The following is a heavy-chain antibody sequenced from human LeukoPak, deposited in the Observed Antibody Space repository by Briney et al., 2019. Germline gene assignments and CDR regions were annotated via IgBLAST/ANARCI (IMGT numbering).Heavy chain of an antibody. V-gene: IGHV3-48*01. CDR1: GFTFSSYS. J-gene: IGHJ6*03. D-gene: IGHD3-10*01. CDR3: ARERGSLQGGPMVRGVIITFSRFDYMDV. Sequence: GGSLRLSCAASGFTFSSYSMNWVRQAPGKGLEWVSYISSSSSTIYYADSVKGRFTISRDNAKNSLYLQMNSLRAEDTAVYYCARERGSLQGGPMVRGVIITFSRFDYMDVWGKGTTVTVSS. CDR2: ISSSSSTI.